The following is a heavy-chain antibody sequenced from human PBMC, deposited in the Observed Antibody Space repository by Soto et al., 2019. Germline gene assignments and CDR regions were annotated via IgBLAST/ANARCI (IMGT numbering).Heavy chain of an antibody. CDR3: ARLRGDYFDY. Sequence: EVQLVESGGGLVQPGGSLRLSCAASGFTFSSYWMTWVRQAPGKGLEWLANIKEDGGETHSLESVMGRFAISRDNSKNSLSLQMNSLRADDTAVYYCARLRGDYFDYWGQGTLVTVSS. V-gene: IGHV3-7*01. J-gene: IGHJ4*02. CDR2: IKEDGGET. CDR1: GFTFSSYW.